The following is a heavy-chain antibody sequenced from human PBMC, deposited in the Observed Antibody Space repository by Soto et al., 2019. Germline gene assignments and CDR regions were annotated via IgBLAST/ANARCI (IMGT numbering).Heavy chain of an antibody. CDR3: ARDEVPASRGCDYGMDV. Sequence: PSETLSLTCTVSGGSISSGDYYWSWIRQPPGKGLEWIGYIYYSGSTYYTPSIQSRVTISVDTSKNHFSLKLSSVTAADTAVYYCARDEVPASRGCDYGMDVWGQGTTVTVSS. J-gene: IGHJ6*02. CDR1: GGSISSGDYY. CDR2: IYYSGST. D-gene: IGHD2-2*01. V-gene: IGHV4-30-4*01.